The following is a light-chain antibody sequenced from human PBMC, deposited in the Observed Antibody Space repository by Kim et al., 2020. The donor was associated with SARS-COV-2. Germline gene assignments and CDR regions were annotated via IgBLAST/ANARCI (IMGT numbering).Light chain of an antibody. CDR1: QSVSSY. CDR3: QQRSNWPLT. V-gene: IGKV3-11*01. CDR2: DAS. Sequence: EIVLTQSPATLSLSPGERATLSCRASQSVSSYLAWYQQKPGQAPRLLIYDASNRATGIPARFRGSGSGTDFTLTISSLEPEDFAVYYCQQRSNWPLTFGGGTKVEI. J-gene: IGKJ4*01.